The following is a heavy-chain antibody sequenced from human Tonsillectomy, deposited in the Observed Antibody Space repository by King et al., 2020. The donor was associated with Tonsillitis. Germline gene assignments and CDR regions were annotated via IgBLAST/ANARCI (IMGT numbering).Heavy chain of an antibody. J-gene: IGHJ4*02. CDR1: GFTFSSYW. D-gene: IGHD3-22*01. CDR3: ARGYYSDSSGLQCFDY. CDR2: INSDGSRT. Sequence: VQLVESGGGLVQPGGSLRLSCAASGFTFSSYWMHWVRQALGKGLVWVSRINSDGSRTTYADSVKGRFTISRDNAKNTLYLQMNSLRAEDTAVYYCARGYYSDSSGLQCFDYWGQGTLVTVSS. V-gene: IGHV3-74*01.